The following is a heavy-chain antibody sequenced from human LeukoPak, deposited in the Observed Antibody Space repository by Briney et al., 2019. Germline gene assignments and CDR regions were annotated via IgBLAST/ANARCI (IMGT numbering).Heavy chain of an antibody. CDR1: GGSISSYY. D-gene: IGHD2-15*01. CDR2: IYTSGST. CDR3: ARDRRYRSGDNYYLHYFDS. J-gene: IGHJ4*02. V-gene: IGHV4-4*07. Sequence: SETLSLTCTVSGGSISSYYWSWIRQPAGKGLEWIGRIYTSGSTNYNPSLKSRVTISVDTSKNQFSLKLNSVTAADTAIYYCARDRRYRSGDNYYLHYFDSWGQGTLVTVSS.